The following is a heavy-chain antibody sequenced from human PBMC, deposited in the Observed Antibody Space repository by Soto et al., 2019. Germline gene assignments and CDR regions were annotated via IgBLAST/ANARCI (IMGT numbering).Heavy chain of an antibody. CDR1: GFTFSTYS. D-gene: IGHD2-2*01. Sequence: PGGSLRLSCAASGFTFSTYSMNWVRQAPGKGLEWVSYISSSSSYIYYADSVKGRFTISRDNAKNSLYLQMNSLRAEDTAVYYCARPPCSSTSCSDYWYFDLWGRGTLVTVSS. CDR3: ARPPCSSTSCSDYWYFDL. V-gene: IGHV3-21*05. CDR2: ISSSSSYI. J-gene: IGHJ2*01.